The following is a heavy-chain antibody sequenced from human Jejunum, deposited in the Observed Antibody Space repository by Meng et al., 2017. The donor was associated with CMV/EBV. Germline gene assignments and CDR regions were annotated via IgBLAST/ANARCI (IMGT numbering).Heavy chain of an antibody. CDR2: IRSQPYSSAT. V-gene: IGHV3-73*01. CDR1: LSYYP. D-gene: IGHD2-2*01. Sequence: LSYYPIPLVRQAPGKGLEWVGRIRSQPYSSATAYAASVKGRFIISRDDSKNTAYLQMNSLKTEDTAVYYCTRHSIVVVPAAGFDPWGQGTLGTVSS. J-gene: IGHJ5*02. CDR3: TRHSIVVVPAAGFDP.